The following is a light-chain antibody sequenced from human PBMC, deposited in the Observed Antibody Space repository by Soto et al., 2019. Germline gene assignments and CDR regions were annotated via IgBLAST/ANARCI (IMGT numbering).Light chain of an antibody. CDR1: ESVTDY. CDR2: DVS. CDR3: QQRSDWPWT. V-gene: IGKV3-11*01. Sequence: EIVLTQSPATLSLSPGERGTLSCRASESVTDYLAWYQQEPGQAPRLLVYDVSYRAAGIPTRFSGGGSGTDFTLTISNVEPEDFAVYYCQQRSDWPWTFGQGTKVDIK. J-gene: IGKJ1*01.